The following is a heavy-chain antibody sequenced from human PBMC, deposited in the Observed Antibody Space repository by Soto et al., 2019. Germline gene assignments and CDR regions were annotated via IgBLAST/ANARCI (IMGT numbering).Heavy chain of an antibody. D-gene: IGHD3-22*01. CDR3: ARTRFDSSGYYYYCYYYMDV. CDR2: IYYSGST. J-gene: IGHJ6*03. Sequence: SETLSLTCTVSGGSISSYYWSWIRQPPGKGLEWIGYIYYSGSTNYNPSLKSRVTISVDTSKNQFSLKLRSVTAADTAVYYCARTRFDSSGYYYYCYYYMDVWGKGTTVTVSS. V-gene: IGHV4-59*01. CDR1: GGSISSYY.